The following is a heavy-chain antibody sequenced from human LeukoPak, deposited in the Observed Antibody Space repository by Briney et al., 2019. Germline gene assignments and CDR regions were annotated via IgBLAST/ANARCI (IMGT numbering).Heavy chain of an antibody. CDR1: GGTFNGYY. D-gene: IGHD5-24*01. V-gene: IGHV4-34*01. CDR2: IYYSGRT. CDR3: ARANNFRFDS. Sequence: KPSETLTLTCAVSGGTFNGYYWSWIRQSPGKGLEWIGEIYYSGRTNYNPTPQSRATLFFSTTTRQSFLRLISLTAADAGIYYCARANNFRFDSWGQETLVTVSS. J-gene: IGHJ4*02.